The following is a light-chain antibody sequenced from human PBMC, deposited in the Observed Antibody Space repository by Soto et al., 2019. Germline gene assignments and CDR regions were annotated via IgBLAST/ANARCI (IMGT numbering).Light chain of an antibody. CDR2: DAS. V-gene: IGKV1-33*01. J-gene: IGKJ5*01. CDR3: LQYNKLPPIT. Sequence: DIQMTQSPSSLSASVGDRVTITCQASQGISNYLNWYQQKPGKAPKLLIYDASNLETGVPSRFSGSGSGTHFTFSLTTLQPQDISTYYCLQYNKLPPITFGQGT. CDR1: QGISNY.